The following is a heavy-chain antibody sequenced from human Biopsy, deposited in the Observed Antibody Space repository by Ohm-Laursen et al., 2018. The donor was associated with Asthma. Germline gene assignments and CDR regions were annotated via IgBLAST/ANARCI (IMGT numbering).Heavy chain of an antibody. CDR2: IYSGGTS. D-gene: IGHD3-22*01. Sequence: SLRLSCAALGFAVSRDYMFWVRQAPGKGLEWVSVIYSGGTSHTADSVRGRFTISRDYSKNTLYLQMHSLRAEDTAVYYCARGDSSNWSHYYLDYWGQGTLVTVSS. V-gene: IGHV3-53*01. CDR1: GFAVSRDY. CDR3: ARGDSSNWSHYYLDY. J-gene: IGHJ4*02.